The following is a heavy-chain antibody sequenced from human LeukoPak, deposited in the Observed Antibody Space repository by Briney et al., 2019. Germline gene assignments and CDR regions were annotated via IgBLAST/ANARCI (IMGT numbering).Heavy chain of an antibody. V-gene: IGHV3-15*01. D-gene: IGHD2-2*01. CDR1: GFSFSNAW. CDR3: TRVQQYQLSTFNY. J-gene: IGHJ4*02. CDR2: IKSKTDGGTT. Sequence: PGGSLRLSCAASGFSFSNAWTSWVRQAPGKGLEWVGRIKSKTDGGTTDYAAPVKGRFTFSRDDSKNTLYLYINSLKTEDTAVYYCTRVQQYQLSTFNYWGQGTLVTVSS.